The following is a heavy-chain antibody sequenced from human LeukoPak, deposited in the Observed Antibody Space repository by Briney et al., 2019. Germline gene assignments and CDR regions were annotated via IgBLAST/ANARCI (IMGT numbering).Heavy chain of an antibody. Sequence: SQTLSLTCTVSGGSISSGSYYWSWTRQPAGKGLEWIGRIYTSGSTNYNPSLKSRVTISVDTSKNQFSLKLSSVTAADTAVYYCARDPKGSGYNDYWGQGTLVTVSS. CDR1: GGSISSGSYY. CDR3: ARDPKGSGYNDY. V-gene: IGHV4-61*02. CDR2: IYTSGST. J-gene: IGHJ4*02. D-gene: IGHD3-22*01.